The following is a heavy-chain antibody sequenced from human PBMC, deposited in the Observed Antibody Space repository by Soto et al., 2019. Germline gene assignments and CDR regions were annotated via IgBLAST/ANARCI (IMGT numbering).Heavy chain of an antibody. CDR3: ARVLYYGSGSYSPYGMDV. V-gene: IGHV1-69*01. D-gene: IGHD3-10*01. CDR2: VSPPFRTS. J-gene: IGHJ6*04. CDR1: GVSFNNNG. Sequence: QVQLVQSGAEVKKPGSSVKVSCKTSGVSFNNNGIGWVRQAPGHGLEWRGGVSPPFRTSNYARKFQGRISITADASTGTVNMELSSLTSEDTAQYYCARVLYYGSGSYSPYGMDVWGEGTTVTVCS.